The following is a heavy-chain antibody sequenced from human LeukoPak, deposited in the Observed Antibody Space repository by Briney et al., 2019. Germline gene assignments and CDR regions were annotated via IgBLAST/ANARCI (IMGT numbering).Heavy chain of an antibody. D-gene: IGHD4-23*01. CDR3: ARDGGNSVADY. CDR1: GFTFSSYW. CDR2: IRQDGSEK. Sequence: PGGSLRLSCAASGFTFSSYWMSWVRQAPGKGLEWVANIRQDGSEKYYADSVKGRFTISRDNSKNTLYLQMNSLRAEDTAVYYCARDGGNSVADYWGQGTLVTVSS. J-gene: IGHJ4*02. V-gene: IGHV3-7*01.